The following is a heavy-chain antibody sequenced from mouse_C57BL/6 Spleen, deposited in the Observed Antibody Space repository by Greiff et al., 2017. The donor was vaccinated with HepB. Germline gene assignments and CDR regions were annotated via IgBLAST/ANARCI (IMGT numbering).Heavy chain of an antibody. CDR1: GYTFTSYW. Sequence: VQLQQSGAELVKPGASVKMSCKASGYTFTSYWITWVKQRPGQGLEWIGDIYPGSGSTNYNEKFKSKAKLTVDTSSSTAYMQLSSLTSEDSAVYYCARFSITTVVANFDYWGQGTTLTVSS. CDR3: ARFSITTVVANFDY. D-gene: IGHD1-1*01. J-gene: IGHJ2*01. V-gene: IGHV1-55*01. CDR2: IYPGSGST.